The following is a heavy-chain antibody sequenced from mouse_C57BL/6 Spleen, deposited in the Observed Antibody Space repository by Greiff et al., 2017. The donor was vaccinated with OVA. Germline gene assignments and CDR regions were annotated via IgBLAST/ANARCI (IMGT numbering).Heavy chain of an antibody. Sequence: QVQLQQSGPELVKPGASVKISCKASGYAFSSSWMNWVKQRPGKGLEWIGRIYPGDGDTNYNGKFKGKATLTADKSSSTAYMQLSSLTSEDSAVYVCARRGLRQDYFDYWGQGTTLTVSS. V-gene: IGHV1-82*01. CDR2: IYPGDGDT. D-gene: IGHD2-4*01. J-gene: IGHJ2*01. CDR3: ARRGLRQDYFDY. CDR1: GYAFSSSW.